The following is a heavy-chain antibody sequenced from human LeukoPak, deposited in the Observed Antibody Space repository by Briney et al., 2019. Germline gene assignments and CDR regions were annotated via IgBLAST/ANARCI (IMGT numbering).Heavy chain of an antibody. J-gene: IGHJ4*02. CDR2: IGTAGDT. D-gene: IGHD3-16*01. CDR3: ARGGLGGGYDY. CDR1: GFTFSSYD. Sequence: PGGSLRLSCAASGFTFSSYDMHWVRQATGRGLEWVSAIGTAGDTYYPGSVKGRFTISRENAKNSLYLQMDSLRAGDTAVYYCARGGLGGGYDYWGQGTLVTVSS. V-gene: IGHV3-13*01.